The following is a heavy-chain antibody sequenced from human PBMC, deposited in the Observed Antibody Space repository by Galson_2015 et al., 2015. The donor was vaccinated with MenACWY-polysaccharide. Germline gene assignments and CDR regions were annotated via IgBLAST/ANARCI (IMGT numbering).Heavy chain of an antibody. CDR2: IKKDGSEK. CDR3: ARGHYGMDV. J-gene: IGHJ6*02. V-gene: IGHV3-7*01. Sequence: SLRLSCAVSGFTFKNYWMSWVRQAPGKGLEWVVNIKKDGSEKHCVDFVKGRFTISRDNGRSSLYLQMNGLRAEDTAVYYCARGHYGMDVWGQGTTVIVS. CDR1: GFTFKNYW.